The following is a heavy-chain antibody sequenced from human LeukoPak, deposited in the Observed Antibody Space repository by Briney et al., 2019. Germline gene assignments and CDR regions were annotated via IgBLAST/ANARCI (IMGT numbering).Heavy chain of an antibody. V-gene: IGHV4-59*08. J-gene: IGHJ3*02. D-gene: IGHD3-3*01. CDR2: TDYSGST. CDR3: ARLGVPYAFDI. CDR1: GGSIISYY. Sequence: SETLSLTFTGSGGSIISYYWSWIRQPPWKGREGIGYTDYSGSTTYNPSLKSRVTISVDTSKSQFSLKLSSVTAADTAVYYCARLGVPYAFDIWGQGTMVTVSS.